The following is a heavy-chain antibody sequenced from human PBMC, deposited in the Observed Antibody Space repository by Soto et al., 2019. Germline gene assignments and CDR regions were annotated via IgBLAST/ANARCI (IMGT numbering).Heavy chain of an antibody. CDR3: ARGSAAKRYFDL. CDR1: GAPISGGDYH. Sequence: QVQLQESGPGLVKPSQTLSLMCTVSGAPISGGDYHWSWIRQPPGKGLEWSGYIFPSGATHYNSSLGSRITMSVETSKSPFSLKLTSVTAADTAVYFCARGSAAKRYFDLWGRGTLVTVSS. J-gene: IGHJ2*01. V-gene: IGHV4-30-4*01. D-gene: IGHD5-18*01. CDR2: IFPSGAT.